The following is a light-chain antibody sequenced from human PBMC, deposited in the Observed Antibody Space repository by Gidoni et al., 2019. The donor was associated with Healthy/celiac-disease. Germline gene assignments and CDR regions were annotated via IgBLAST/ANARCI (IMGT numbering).Light chain of an antibody. CDR1: QSISSW. CDR3: QQYNSYSPT. V-gene: IGKV1-5*01. J-gene: IGKJ1*01. Sequence: DIKMTQSPSTLSASVGDRVTITCRASQSISSWLAWYQQQPGKAPKLLSYYASSLESGVLSMCSGSGSGTDFTLTIRILQPYYFAPYYCQQYNSYSPTFGQGTKVEIK. CDR2: YAS.